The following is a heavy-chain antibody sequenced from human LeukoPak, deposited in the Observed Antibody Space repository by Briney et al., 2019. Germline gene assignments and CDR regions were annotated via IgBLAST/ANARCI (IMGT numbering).Heavy chain of an antibody. CDR1: GGSISSGDHY. J-gene: IGHJ4*02. Sequence: PSQTLSLTCTVSGGSISSGDHYWSWIRQPPGKGLEYIGYIYYSGSTYYNPSLKSRVTISVDTSKNQFSLKLGSVTAADTAVYYCARGVPAATLDYWGQGTLVTVSS. D-gene: IGHD2-15*01. CDR2: IYYSGST. V-gene: IGHV4-30-4*08. CDR3: ARGVPAATLDY.